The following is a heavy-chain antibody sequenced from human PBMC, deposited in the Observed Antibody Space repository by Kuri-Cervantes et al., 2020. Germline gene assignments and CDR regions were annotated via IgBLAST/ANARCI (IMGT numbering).Heavy chain of an antibody. D-gene: IGHD2-8*01. CDR3: ARELLIGYYGMDV. CDR1: GFTFSSYW. Sequence: GESLKISCAASGFTFSSYWLHRVRQAPGKGLVWVSRINSDGNSTSYADSVKGRFTISSDNAKNTLYLQMNSRRAEDTAVYYCARELLIGYYGMDVWGQGTTVAVSS. CDR2: INSDGNST. V-gene: IGHV3-74*01. J-gene: IGHJ6*02.